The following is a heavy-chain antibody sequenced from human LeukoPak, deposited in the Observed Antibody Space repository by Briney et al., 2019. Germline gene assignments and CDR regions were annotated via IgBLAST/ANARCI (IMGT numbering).Heavy chain of an antibody. D-gene: IGHD2-15*01. CDR1: GFTFSSYA. Sequence: GGSLRLSCAASGFTFSSYAMSWVRQAPGKGLEWVSATSGSGGSTYYADSVKGRFTISRDNSKNTLYLQMNSLRAEDAAVYYCAKGVVVVAARGVAFDIWGQGTMVTVSS. V-gene: IGHV3-23*01. CDR3: AKGVVVVAARGVAFDI. CDR2: TSGSGGST. J-gene: IGHJ3*02.